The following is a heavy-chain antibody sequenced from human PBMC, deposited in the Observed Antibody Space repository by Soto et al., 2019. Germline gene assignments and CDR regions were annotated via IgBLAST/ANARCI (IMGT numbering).Heavy chain of an antibody. Sequence: ASVKVSCKASGYTFTSYDINWVRQATGQGLEWMGWMNPNSGNTGYAQKFQGRVTMTRNTSISTAYMELSSLRSEDTAVYYCARGRYSSGWYLNYYYGMDVWGQGTMVTVSS. J-gene: IGHJ6*02. CDR3: ARGRYSSGWYLNYYYGMDV. D-gene: IGHD6-19*01. CDR2: MNPNSGNT. V-gene: IGHV1-8*01. CDR1: GYTFTSYD.